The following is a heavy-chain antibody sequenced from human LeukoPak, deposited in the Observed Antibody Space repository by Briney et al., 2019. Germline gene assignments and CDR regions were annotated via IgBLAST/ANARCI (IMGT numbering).Heavy chain of an antibody. CDR3: ARVDIAARVPDY. J-gene: IGHJ4*02. V-gene: IGHV1-2*02. Sequence: ASVKVSCKASGYTFTGYYMHWVRQAPGQGLEWMGWINPNSGGTNYAQKFQGRVTMTRDTSISTAYMELSRLRSDDTAVYYCARVDIAARVPDYWRQGTLVTVSS. CDR2: INPNSGGT. CDR1: GYTFTGYY. D-gene: IGHD6-6*01.